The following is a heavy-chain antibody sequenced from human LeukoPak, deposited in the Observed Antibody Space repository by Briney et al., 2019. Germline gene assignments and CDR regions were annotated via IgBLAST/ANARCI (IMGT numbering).Heavy chain of an antibody. CDR2: INGDGSST. CDR3: ASGKRRRRDGYNSFDY. V-gene: IGHV3-74*01. J-gene: IGHJ4*02. D-gene: IGHD5-24*01. CDR1: GFTFSSYW. Sequence: GGSLRLSCAASGFTFSSYWMSWVRQAPGKGLVWVSRINGDGSSTSYADSVKGRFTISRDNAKNTLYLQMNSLRAEDTAVYYCASGKRRRRDGYNSFDYWGQGTLVTVSS.